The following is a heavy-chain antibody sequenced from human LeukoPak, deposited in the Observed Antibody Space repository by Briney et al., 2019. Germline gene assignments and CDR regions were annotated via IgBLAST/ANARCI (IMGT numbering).Heavy chain of an antibody. V-gene: IGHV4-39*01. CDR2: IYYSGST. Sequence: TLSSYGMSWLRQPPGKGLEWIGTIYYSGSTYYNPSLKSRVTISVDTPKNQFSLKLSSVTAADTAVYYCARLDSIHLITYWGQGTLVTVSS. D-gene: IGHD3-16*01. CDR1: TLSSYG. J-gene: IGHJ4*02. CDR3: ARLDSIHLITY.